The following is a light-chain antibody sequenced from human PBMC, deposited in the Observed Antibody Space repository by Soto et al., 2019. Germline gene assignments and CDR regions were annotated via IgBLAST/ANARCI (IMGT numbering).Light chain of an antibody. Sequence: EIVLTQSPGTLSLSPGERATLSCRASQSVSNNYLAWYQQKPGQAPRLLIYGASTRATGIPDRFNGSGSGTDFTLTISRLEPEDFAVYFCQHYGSSLITFGQGTRLEI. CDR3: QHYGSSLIT. CDR2: GAS. CDR1: QSVSNNY. J-gene: IGKJ5*01. V-gene: IGKV3-20*01.